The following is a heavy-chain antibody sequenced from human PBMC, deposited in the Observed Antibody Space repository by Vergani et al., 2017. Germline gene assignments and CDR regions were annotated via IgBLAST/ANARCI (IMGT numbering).Heavy chain of an antibody. J-gene: IGHJ4*02. D-gene: IGHD6-6*01. Sequence: EVQLVESGGGLVQPGGSLRLSCAASGFTFSSYSMNWVRQAPGKGLEWVSYISSSSSTIYYADSVKGRFTISRDNAKNSLYLQMNSLRAEDTAVYYCARGLEYSSSPTGFDYWGQGTLVTVPS. CDR1: GFTFSSYS. V-gene: IGHV3-48*04. CDR2: ISSSSSTI. CDR3: ARGLEYSSSPTGFDY.